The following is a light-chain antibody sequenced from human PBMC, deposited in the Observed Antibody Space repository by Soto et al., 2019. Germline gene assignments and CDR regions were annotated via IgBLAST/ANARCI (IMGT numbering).Light chain of an antibody. CDR1: QNVNAN. CDR3: QQYNTWLWT. CDR2: GAY. V-gene: IGKV3-15*01. Sequence: EVVRTQSPATLSGSPGERATRSCRASQNVNANLAWYQQKPGQAPRLLIHGAYTRATGIPARFSGNGFGTDFILHISSLQSEDFAVYYCQQYNTWLWTFGQGTKVEGK. J-gene: IGKJ1*01.